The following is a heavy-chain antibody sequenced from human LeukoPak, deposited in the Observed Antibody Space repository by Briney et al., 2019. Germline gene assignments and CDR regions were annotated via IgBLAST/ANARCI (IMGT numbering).Heavy chain of an antibody. CDR3: ATSRVFDY. J-gene: IGHJ4*02. Sequence: PGGSLRLSCVGSGFTFSDHFMSWIRQVPGKEPEWLSYINSKGDNILYKDSVKGRFTISRDNAENSLYLQMNSLKAEDTAVYYCATSRVFDYWGQGALVTVSS. CDR2: INSKGDNI. CDR1: GFTFSDHF. V-gene: IGHV3-11*04.